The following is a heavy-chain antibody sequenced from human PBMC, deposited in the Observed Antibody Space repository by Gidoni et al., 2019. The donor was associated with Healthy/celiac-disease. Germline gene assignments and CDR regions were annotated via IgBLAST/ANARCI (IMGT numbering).Heavy chain of an antibody. D-gene: IGHD3-22*01. V-gene: IGHV4-39*01. Sequence: RVTISVDTSKNQFSLKLSSVTAADTAVYYCARHWRPEWLLPYYFDYWGQGTLVTVSS. CDR3: ARHWRPEWLLPYYFDY. J-gene: IGHJ4*02.